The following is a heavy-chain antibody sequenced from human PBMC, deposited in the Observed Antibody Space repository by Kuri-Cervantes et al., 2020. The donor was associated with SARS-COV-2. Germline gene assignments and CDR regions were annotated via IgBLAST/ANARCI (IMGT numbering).Heavy chain of an antibody. CDR2: ISAYNGYT. D-gene: IGHD2-21*02. V-gene: IGHV1-18*01. Sequence: ASVKVSCKASGYTFTNYGITWVRQAPGQGLEWMGWISAYNGYTIYAQKFQDRITMTRDTSVSTAYMELSSLTFADTATYYCTRRSVTRDYWGQGTLVTVSS. CDR1: GYTFTNYG. CDR3: TRRSVTRDY. J-gene: IGHJ4*02.